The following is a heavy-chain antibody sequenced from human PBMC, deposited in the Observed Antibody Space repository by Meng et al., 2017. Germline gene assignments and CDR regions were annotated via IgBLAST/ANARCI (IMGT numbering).Heavy chain of an antibody. CDR1: GYTFTSYY. CDR3: ARETYYDFWSGYFS. D-gene: IGHD3-3*01. V-gene: IGHV1-2*06. J-gene: IGHJ5*02. CDR2: INPNSGGT. Sequence: ASVKVSCKASGYTFTSYYMHWVRQAPGQGLEWMGRINPNSGGTNYAQKFQGRVTMTRDTSISTAYMELSRLRSDDTAVYYCARETYYDFWSGYFSWGQGTLVTVSS.